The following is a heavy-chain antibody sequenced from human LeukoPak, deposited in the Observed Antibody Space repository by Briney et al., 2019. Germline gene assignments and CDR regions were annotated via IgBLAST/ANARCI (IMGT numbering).Heavy chain of an antibody. V-gene: IGHV3-53*01. CDR2: IYSGGNT. Sequence: GGSLRLSCAASGFSVSNTYMSWVRQAPGKGLEWVSIIYSGGNTYYADSVKGRFTISRDNSKNTLYLQMNRLRPGDTAVYYCARGCSAVSCYAFDYWGQGTLVTVSS. D-gene: IGHD2-15*01. CDR1: GFSVSNTY. J-gene: IGHJ4*02. CDR3: ARGCSAVSCYAFDY.